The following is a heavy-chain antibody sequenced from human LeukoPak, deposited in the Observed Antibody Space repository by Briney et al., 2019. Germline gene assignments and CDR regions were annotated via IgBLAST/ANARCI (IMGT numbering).Heavy chain of an antibody. CDR2: MNPNSGNT. J-gene: IGHJ4*02. D-gene: IGHD6-13*01. CDR1: GYTLTSYY. Sequence: GASVKVSCKASGYTLTSYYMHWVRQAPGQGLEWMGWMNPNSGNTGYAQKFQGRVTITADKSTSTAYMELSSLRSEDTAVYYCARGIAAPDYWGQGTLVTVSS. V-gene: IGHV1-8*03. CDR3: ARGIAAPDY.